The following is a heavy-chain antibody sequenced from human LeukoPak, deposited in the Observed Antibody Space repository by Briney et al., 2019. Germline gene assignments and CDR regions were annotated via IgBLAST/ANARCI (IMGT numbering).Heavy chain of an antibody. Sequence: GGSLRLSCVASGFTFTSSAMSWVRQAPGKGLEWVSTISGSSGNTYYADSVKGRFTISRDNSKNTLYLQINSLRAEDTAVYYCAKDAPYYYDSSGYGGAFDIWGQGTMVTVSS. J-gene: IGHJ3*02. D-gene: IGHD3-22*01. CDR1: GFTFTSSA. CDR3: AKDAPYYYDSSGYGGAFDI. V-gene: IGHV3-23*01. CDR2: ISGSSGNT.